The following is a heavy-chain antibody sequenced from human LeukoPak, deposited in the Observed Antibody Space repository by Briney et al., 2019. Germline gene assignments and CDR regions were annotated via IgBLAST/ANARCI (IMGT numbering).Heavy chain of an antibody. V-gene: IGHV1-58*01. D-gene: IGHD3-22*01. CDR2: IVVGSGNT. J-gene: IGHJ4*02. CDR3: AARHYYDSSGYQFDY. CDR1: GFTFTSSA. Sequence: GASVKVSCKASGFTFTSSAVQWVRQARGQRLEWIGWIVVGSGNTNYAQKLQERVTITRDMSTSTAYMELSSLRSEDTAVYYCAARHYYDSSGYQFDYWGQGTLVTVSS.